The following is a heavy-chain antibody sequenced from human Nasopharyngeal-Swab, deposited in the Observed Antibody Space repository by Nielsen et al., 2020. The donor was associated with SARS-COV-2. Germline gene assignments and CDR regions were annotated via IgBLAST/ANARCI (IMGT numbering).Heavy chain of an antibody. J-gene: IGHJ3*01. CDR3: AKPFWSGYYSGDSFDF. D-gene: IGHD3-3*01. Sequence: WIRQPPGKGLEWVSLISGDGDSASYGDSVKGRFTISRENNKNSLYLQMNSLTVEDTALYYCAKPFWSGYYSGDSFDFWGQGTMVTVS. V-gene: IGHV3-43*02. CDR2: ISGDGDSA.